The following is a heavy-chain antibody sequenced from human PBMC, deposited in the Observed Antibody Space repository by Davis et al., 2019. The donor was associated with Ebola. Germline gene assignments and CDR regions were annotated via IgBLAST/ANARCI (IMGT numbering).Heavy chain of an antibody. V-gene: IGHV3-30*02. Sequence: GESLKISCAASGFTFSSFGFHWVRQAPGKGLEWVAFVRYDESNKYYADSVKGRFTISRDDSKNTVFLQMNSLRVEDTAVYHCAKGTNRIAVAGMGQNNWGPGTLVTVSS. CDR1: GFTFSSFG. CDR2: VRYDESNK. CDR3: AKGTNRIAVAGMGQNN. D-gene: IGHD6-19*01. J-gene: IGHJ4*02.